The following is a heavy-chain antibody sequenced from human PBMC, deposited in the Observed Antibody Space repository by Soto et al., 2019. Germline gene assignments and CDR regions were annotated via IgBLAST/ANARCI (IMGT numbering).Heavy chain of an antibody. Sequence: QVQVRQWGAGLLKPSETLSLTCAVYGGSFSDNYWTWIRQSPGKGLEWLGEINHSGNTNHNPSLKSRVTILADTSKNQFSLKLNSATAADTAVYYCARGRGEIQGPWGQGTRVTVSS. V-gene: IGHV4-34*01. CDR2: INHSGNT. J-gene: IGHJ5*02. CDR3: ARGRGEIQGP. CDR1: GGSFSDNY. D-gene: IGHD3-16*01.